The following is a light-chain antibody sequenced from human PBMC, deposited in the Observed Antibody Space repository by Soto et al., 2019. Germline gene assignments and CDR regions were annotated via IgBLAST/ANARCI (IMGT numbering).Light chain of an antibody. CDR2: GAS. CDR1: QSLRSS. CDR3: QQLITYPQT. Sequence: VMTQSPATLSVSPGERATLSCRASQSLRSSLAWYQQKPGQAPRLLIYGASSRATSIPDRFSGSGSGTEFALAISSLQPEDFATYYCQQLITYPQTFGQGTKVDI. V-gene: IGKV3D-15*01. J-gene: IGKJ1*01.